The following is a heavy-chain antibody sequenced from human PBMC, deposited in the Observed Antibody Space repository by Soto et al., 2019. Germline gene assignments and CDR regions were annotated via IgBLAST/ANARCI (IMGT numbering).Heavy chain of an antibody. CDR3: ARDRDYSHTDADIDY. J-gene: IGHJ4*02. CDR1: GYNFNTYG. V-gene: IGHV1-18*01. CDR2: ISGYNGYT. Sequence: QVQLMQSGAEVRRPGTSMRISCTTSGYNFNTYGIIWVRQAPGQGLEWMGWISGYNGYTKYAQNFEDRVTLSTDPSTSTAFLELRNLTSGDTALYFCARDRDYSHTDADIDYWGQRTLVTVSS. D-gene: IGHD3-16*01.